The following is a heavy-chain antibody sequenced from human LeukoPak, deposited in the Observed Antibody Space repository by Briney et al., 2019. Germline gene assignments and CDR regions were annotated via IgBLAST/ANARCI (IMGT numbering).Heavy chain of an antibody. Sequence: GGSLRLSCAASGFTFGSYWMHWVRQAPGKGLVWVSRINSDGSSTSYADYVKGRFTISRDNAKNTLYLQMNSLRAEDTAVYYCARQRSSSWYNWFDPWGQGTLVTVSS. CDR2: INSDGSST. V-gene: IGHV3-74*01. J-gene: IGHJ5*02. CDR3: ARQRSSSWYNWFDP. D-gene: IGHD6-13*01. CDR1: GFTFGSYW.